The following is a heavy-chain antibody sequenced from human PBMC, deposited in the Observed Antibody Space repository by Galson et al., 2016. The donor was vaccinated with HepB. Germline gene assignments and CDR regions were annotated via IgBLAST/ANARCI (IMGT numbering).Heavy chain of an antibody. D-gene: IGHD6-19*01. CDR3: AKGGGGSGWYGPSYYFDY. CDR2: ISWNSGSI. V-gene: IGHV3-9*01. CDR1: GFTFDDYA. J-gene: IGHJ4*02. Sequence: SLRLSCAASGFTFDDYAMHWVRQAPGKGLEWVSGISWNSGSIDYADSVKGRFTISRDNAKNSLFLQMNSRRAEDTALYYCAKGGGGSGWYGPSYYFDYWGQGTLVTVSS.